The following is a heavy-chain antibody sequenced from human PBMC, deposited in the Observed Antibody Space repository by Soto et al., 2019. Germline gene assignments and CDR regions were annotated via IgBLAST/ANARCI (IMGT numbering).Heavy chain of an antibody. J-gene: IGHJ4*02. Sequence: ASVKVSCKASGYTFSNYGFSWVRQAPGQGLEWMGWISGYNGNTNYAERLQGRVTMTTDTSTSTAYMELKSLRYDGTAVYYCAREGQLGYWGQGTPVTVSS. CDR2: ISGYNGNT. CDR1: GYTFSNYG. D-gene: IGHD6-6*01. V-gene: IGHV1-18*01. CDR3: AREGQLGY.